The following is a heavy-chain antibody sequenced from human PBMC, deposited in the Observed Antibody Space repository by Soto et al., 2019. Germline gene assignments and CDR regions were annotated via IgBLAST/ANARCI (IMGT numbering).Heavy chain of an antibody. CDR2: INAGNGNT. CDR1: GYTFTSYA. D-gene: IGHD3-3*01. V-gene: IGHV1-3*01. Sequence: QVQLVQSGAEVKKPGASVKVSCKASGYTFTSYAMHWVRQAPGQRLEWMGWINAGNGNTKYSQKFQGRVTITRDTSASTAYMELSSLRSEDTAVYYCARDTIFGVVMAYGMDVGGQGTTVTVSS. CDR3: ARDTIFGVVMAYGMDV. J-gene: IGHJ6*02.